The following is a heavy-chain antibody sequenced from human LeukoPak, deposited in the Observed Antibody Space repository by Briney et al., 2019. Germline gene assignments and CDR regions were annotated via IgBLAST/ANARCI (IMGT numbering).Heavy chain of an antibody. CDR2: IYPGDSDT. CDR1: GYNFTSYW. CDR3: ARQAGEYSSNFDY. V-gene: IGHV5-51*01. Sequence: GESLKISCKGSGYNFTSYWIGWVRQMPGKGLEWMGIIYPGDSDTRYGPSFQGQVTISADKSISTAYLQWSSLKASDTAMYYCARQAGEYSSNFDYWGQGTLVTDSS. D-gene: IGHD6-6*01. J-gene: IGHJ4*02.